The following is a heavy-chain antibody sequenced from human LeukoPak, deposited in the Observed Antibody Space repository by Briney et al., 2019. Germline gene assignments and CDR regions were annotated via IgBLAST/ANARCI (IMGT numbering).Heavy chain of an antibody. CDR2: ISSSGSTI. J-gene: IGHJ4*02. V-gene: IGHV3-11*01. D-gene: IGHD1-26*01. Sequence: PGGSLRLSCAASGFTFSDYYMSWIRQAPGKGLEWVSYISSSGSTIYYADSVKGRFTISRDNAKNSLYLQMNSLRAEDTAVYYCARDRLKWELLQGFDYWGQGTLVTVSS. CDR1: GFTFSDYY. CDR3: ARDRLKWELLQGFDY.